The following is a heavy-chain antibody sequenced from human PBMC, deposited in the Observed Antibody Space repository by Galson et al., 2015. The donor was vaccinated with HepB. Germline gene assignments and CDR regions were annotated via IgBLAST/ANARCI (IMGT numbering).Heavy chain of an antibody. V-gene: IGHV6-1*01. J-gene: IGHJ6*02. Sequence: CAISGDSVSSNSAAWDWIRQSPSRGLEWLGRTYYRSKWYNDYAVSVKGRITINPDTSKNQFSLQLNSVTPEDTAVYYCARDLGSSASMDVWGQGTTVTVSS. CDR1: GDSVSSNSAA. CDR2: TYYRSKWYN. CDR3: ARDLGSSASMDV. D-gene: IGHD6-13*01.